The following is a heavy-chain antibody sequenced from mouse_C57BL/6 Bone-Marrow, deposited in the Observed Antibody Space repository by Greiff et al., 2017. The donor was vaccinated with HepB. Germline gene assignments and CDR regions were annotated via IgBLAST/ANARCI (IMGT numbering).Heavy chain of an antibody. Sequence: VQLQQSGAELVRPGSSVKLSCKASGYTFTSYWMHWVKQRPIQGLEWIGNIDPSDSETHYNQKFKDKATLTVDKSSSTAYMQLSSLTSEDSAVYYCARQLSLLEAMDYWGQGTSVTVSS. CDR3: ARQLSLLEAMDY. V-gene: IGHV1-52*01. D-gene: IGHD3-2*02. J-gene: IGHJ4*01. CDR2: IDPSDSET. CDR1: GYTFTSYW.